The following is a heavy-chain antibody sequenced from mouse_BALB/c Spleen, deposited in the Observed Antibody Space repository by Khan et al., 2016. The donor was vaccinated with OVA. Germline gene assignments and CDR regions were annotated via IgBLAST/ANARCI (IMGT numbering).Heavy chain of an antibody. J-gene: IGHJ4*01. CDR3: ASELGRYYALDY. D-gene: IGHD4-1*01. Sequence: EVELVESGPGLVKPSQSLSLTCTVTGYSITSDYAWNWIRQFPGNKLEWMGYISYSGSTTYNPSLKSRISITRDTSKDQFFLQLKSVTSEDTATXYWASELGRYYALDYWGQGTSVTVSS. V-gene: IGHV3-2*02. CDR1: GYSITSDYA. CDR2: ISYSGST.